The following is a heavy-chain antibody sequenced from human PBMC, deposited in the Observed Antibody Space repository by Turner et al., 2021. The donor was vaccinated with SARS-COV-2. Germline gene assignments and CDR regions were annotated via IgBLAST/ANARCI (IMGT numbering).Heavy chain of an antibody. J-gene: IGHJ4*02. Sequence: QPPLPESGPGLVKPSETLSLTCSVSGASIRGSRHFWTWIRQTPGTGLEWLQSVYDGGQMYFNPSLKSRLSISVDASMNQFSLNMTSVTVSDTAVYHCAVWVQKGLDSWGQGTLVTVSA. D-gene: IGHD3-16*01. V-gene: IGHV4-39*01. CDR3: AVWVQKGLDS. CDR2: VYDGGQM. CDR1: GASIRGSRHF.